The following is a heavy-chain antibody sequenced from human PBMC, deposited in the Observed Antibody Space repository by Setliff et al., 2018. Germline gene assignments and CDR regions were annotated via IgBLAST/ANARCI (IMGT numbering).Heavy chain of an antibody. CDR1: GYTFTGYA. D-gene: IGHD6-13*01. CDR2: INTNTGNP. Sequence: ASVKVSCKASGYTFTGYAMNWVRQAPGQGLEWMGWINTNTGNPTYAQGFTGRFVFSLETSVSTAYLQINSVKAADTAIYYCARAYGISWSAVDYWGQGTVVTVS. V-gene: IGHV7-4-1*02. J-gene: IGHJ4*02. CDR3: ARAYGISWSAVDY.